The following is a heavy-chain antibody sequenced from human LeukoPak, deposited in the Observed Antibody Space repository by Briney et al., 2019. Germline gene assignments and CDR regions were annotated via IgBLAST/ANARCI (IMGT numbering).Heavy chain of an antibody. J-gene: IGHJ4*02. CDR1: GGSMSSYY. CDR3: ARLRGYSSGIDY. Sequence: SETLSLTCTVSGGSMSSYYWSWIRQPPGKGLEWIGYIYYSGSTNYNPSLKSRVTISVDTSKNQFSLKLSSVNAADTAVHYCARLRGYSSGIDYWGQGTLVTVSS. D-gene: IGHD5-18*01. CDR2: IYYSGST. V-gene: IGHV4-59*08.